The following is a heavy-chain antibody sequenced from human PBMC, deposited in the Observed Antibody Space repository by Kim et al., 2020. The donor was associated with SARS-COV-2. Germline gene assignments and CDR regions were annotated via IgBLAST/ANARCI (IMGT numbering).Heavy chain of an antibody. V-gene: IGHV1-18*01. J-gene: IGHJ4*02. Sequence: ASVKVSCKASGYTFTSYGISWVRQAPGQGLEWMGWISAYNGNTNYAQKLQGRVTMTTDTSTSTAYMELRSLRSDDTAVYYCARDTHSITIFGVAYYFDYWGQGTLVTVSS. CDR3: ARDTHSITIFGVAYYFDY. CDR2: ISAYNGNT. D-gene: IGHD3-3*01. CDR1: GYTFTSYG.